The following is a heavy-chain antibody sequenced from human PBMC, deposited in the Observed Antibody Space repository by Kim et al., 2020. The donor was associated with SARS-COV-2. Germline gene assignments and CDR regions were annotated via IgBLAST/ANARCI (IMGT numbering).Heavy chain of an antibody. V-gene: IGHV3-74*03. J-gene: IGHJ5*02. Sequence: GGSLRLSCAASGFDFSTSWMHWVRQAPGKGLVWVSRIRRDGGDITYADSVKGRFTISRDNAKNTLYLQMNGLRTEDTAVYYCAKGGDYDSSGFYGFCHTWGQGTRGTVSS. D-gene: IGHD3-22*01. CDR2: IRRDGGDI. CDR1: GFDFSTSW. CDR3: AKGGDYDSSGFYGFCHT.